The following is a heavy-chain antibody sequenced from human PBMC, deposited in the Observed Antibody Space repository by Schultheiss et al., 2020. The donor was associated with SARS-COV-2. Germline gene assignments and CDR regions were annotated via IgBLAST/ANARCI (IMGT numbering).Heavy chain of an antibody. J-gene: IGHJ5*02. V-gene: IGHV3-30*03. D-gene: IGHD2-15*01. Sequence: GGSLRLSCGASGFSFSSYGMLWVRQAPGKGPEWVAVISHDGSNKKYADSVKGRFTISRDNANNSLYLQMHSLRAEDTAVYYCVRDRSWWTPYNCFDLWGRGTLVTVSS. CDR2: ISHDGSNK. CDR1: GFSFSSYG. CDR3: VRDRSWWTPYNCFDL.